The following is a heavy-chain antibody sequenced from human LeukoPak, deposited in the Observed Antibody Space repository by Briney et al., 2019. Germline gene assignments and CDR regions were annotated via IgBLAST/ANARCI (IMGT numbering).Heavy chain of an antibody. Sequence: GRSLRLSCAASGTTFSDAWMSWVRQTPGKGLEWVARITSKSDGGTTDYAAPVKGRFTISRDDSEATLYLQMNSLKTEDTAVYYCTTDRFSWGQGTPVTVSS. CDR3: TTDRFS. V-gene: IGHV3-15*01. CDR1: GTTFSDAW. CDR2: ITSKSDGGTT. J-gene: IGHJ5*02.